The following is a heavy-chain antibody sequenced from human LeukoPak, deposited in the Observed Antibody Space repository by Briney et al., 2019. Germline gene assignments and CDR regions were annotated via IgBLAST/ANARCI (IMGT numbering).Heavy chain of an antibody. Sequence: LETLSLTCTVSGGSISSSSYYWGWIRQPPGKGLEWIGSIYYSGSTYYNPSLKSRVTISVDTSKNQFSLKLSSVTAADTAVYYCARDLGDYYDSSDAFDIWGQGTMVTVSS. CDR1: GGSISSSSYY. CDR3: ARDLGDYYDSSDAFDI. V-gene: IGHV4-39*07. CDR2: IYYSGST. J-gene: IGHJ3*02. D-gene: IGHD3-22*01.